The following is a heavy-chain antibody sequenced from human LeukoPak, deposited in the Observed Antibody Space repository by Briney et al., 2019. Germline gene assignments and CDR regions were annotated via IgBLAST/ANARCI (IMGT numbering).Heavy chain of an antibody. V-gene: IGHV1-3*01. J-gene: IGHJ4*02. Sequence: ASVKVPCKASGYTFTSYAMHWVRQAPGQRLEWMGWINAGNGNTKYSQKFQGRVTITRDTSASTAYMELSSLRSEDTAVYYCAREVGEQWLDGSMDYWGQGTLVTVSS. CDR2: INAGNGNT. D-gene: IGHD6-19*01. CDR3: AREVGEQWLDGSMDY. CDR1: GYTFTSYA.